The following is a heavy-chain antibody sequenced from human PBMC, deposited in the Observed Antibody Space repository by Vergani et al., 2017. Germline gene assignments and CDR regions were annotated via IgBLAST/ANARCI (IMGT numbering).Heavy chain of an antibody. D-gene: IGHD5-24*01. V-gene: IGHV3-30*18. CDR3: AKSALEMATDYYFDY. CDR1: GFPFSDYG. J-gene: IGHJ4*02. CDR2: ISYDGNKK. Sequence: QVQLVESGGGEVQPGRSLRLSCSAAGFPFSDYGVHWVRQAPGKGLEWVSVISYDGNKKNYADSVKGRFTISRDNSKNTLYLEMNALRAEDTAVYYCAKSALEMATDYYFDYWGQGTLVTVSS.